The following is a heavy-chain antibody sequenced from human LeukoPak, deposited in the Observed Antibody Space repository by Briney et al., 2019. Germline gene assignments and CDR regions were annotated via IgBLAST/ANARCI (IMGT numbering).Heavy chain of an antibody. D-gene: IGHD2-21*02. CDR1: GYTFTSYG. Sequence: ASVKVSCKASGYTFTSYGISWVRQAPGQGLEWMGWISAYNGNTNYAQKLQGRVTMTTDTSTSTAYMELRSLRSDDTAVYYCARDGAYCGGDCYPPSPIDYWGQGTLVIVSS. J-gene: IGHJ4*02. V-gene: IGHV1-18*01. CDR2: ISAYNGNT. CDR3: ARDGAYCGGDCYPPSPIDY.